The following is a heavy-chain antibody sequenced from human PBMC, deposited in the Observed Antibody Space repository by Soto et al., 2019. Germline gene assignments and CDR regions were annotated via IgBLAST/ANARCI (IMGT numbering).Heavy chain of an antibody. Sequence: PGGSLRLSCAASGFTFSSYGMHWVRQAPGKGLEWVAVISYDGSNKYYADSVKGRFTISRDNSKNTLYLQMNSLRAEDTAVYYCAKDSQPFYQGGDYGYYYYGMDVRGHRTTVTVSS. CDR3: AKDSQPFYQGGDYGYYYYGMDV. J-gene: IGHJ6*02. V-gene: IGHV3-30*18. D-gene: IGHD4-17*01. CDR1: GFTFSSYG. CDR2: ISYDGSNK.